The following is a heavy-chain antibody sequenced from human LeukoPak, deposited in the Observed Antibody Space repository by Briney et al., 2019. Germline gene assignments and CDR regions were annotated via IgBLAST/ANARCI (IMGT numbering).Heavy chain of an antibody. CDR2: ISGSGDST. D-gene: IGHD4-23*01. V-gene: IGHV3-23*01. CDR3: AKDQYNRRPVTHDY. CDR1: GFTFSTYA. Sequence: GGSLRLSCAASGFTFSTYAMSWVRQAPGKGLEWVSGISGSGDSTSYGDSVKGRFTISRDNSKNTLYLQMNSLRAEDTAVYYCAKDQYNRRPVTHDYWGQGTLVTVSS. J-gene: IGHJ4*02.